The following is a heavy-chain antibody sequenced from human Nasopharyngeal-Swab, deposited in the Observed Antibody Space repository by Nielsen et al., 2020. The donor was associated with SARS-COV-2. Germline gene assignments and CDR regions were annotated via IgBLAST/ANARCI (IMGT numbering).Heavy chain of an antibody. D-gene: IGHD2/OR15-2a*01. CDR2: IVGSGDISGSGGST. CDR3: AKDLRGPYFF. CDR1: GSSFRTYG. Sequence: GGSLRLSCVASGSSFRTYGMSWVRQAPGKGLEWVAAIVGSGDISGSGGSTYYADSVKGRFTISRVNSKNTLSLQMNSLRAEDTAVYYCAKDLRGPYFFWGQGTLVTVSS. V-gene: IGHV3-23*01. J-gene: IGHJ4*02.